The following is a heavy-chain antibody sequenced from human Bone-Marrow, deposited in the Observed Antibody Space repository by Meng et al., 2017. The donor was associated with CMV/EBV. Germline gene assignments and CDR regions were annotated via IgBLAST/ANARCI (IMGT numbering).Heavy chain of an antibody. CDR3: ARLTILKDDWFDP. J-gene: IGHJ5*02. CDR2: IYSGGST. D-gene: IGHD3-3*01. CDR1: GFTVSSNY. V-gene: IGHV3-53*01. Sequence: GESLKISCAASGFTVSSNYMSWVRQAPGKGLEWVSVIYSGGSTYYADSVKGRFTISRDNSKNTLYLQMNSLRAEDTAVYYCARLTILKDDWFDPCGQGTLVTVSS.